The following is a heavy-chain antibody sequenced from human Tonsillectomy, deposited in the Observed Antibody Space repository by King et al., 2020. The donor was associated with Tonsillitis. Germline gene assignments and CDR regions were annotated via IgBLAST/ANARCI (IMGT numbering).Heavy chain of an antibody. D-gene: IGHD1-1*01. J-gene: IGHJ4*02. CDR3: TTTGDF. CDR2: ISDNGGII. Sequence: VQLVESGGGLAQPGGSLRLSCSASGFIFSDYAMHWVRQAPGKGLEYVSAISDNGGIIYYADSVKGRCAISRDNSKSTLYLQMSSLRTEDTALYYCTTTGDFWGQGILVTVSS. V-gene: IGHV3-64D*06. CDR1: GFIFSDYA.